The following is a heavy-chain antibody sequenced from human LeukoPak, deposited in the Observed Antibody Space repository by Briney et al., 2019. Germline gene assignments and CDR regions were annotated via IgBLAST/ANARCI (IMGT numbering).Heavy chain of an antibody. J-gene: IGHJ4*02. CDR2: IYYSGST. D-gene: IGHD6-13*01. V-gene: IGHV4-31*03. Sequence: SETLSLTCTVSGGSISSGGYYWSWIRQHPGKGLEWIGYIYYSGSTYYNPSLKSRVTISVDTSKNQFSLKLSSVTAADTAVYYCARVAAAGTGEFDYWGQGTLVTVSS. CDR1: GGSISSGGYY. CDR3: ARVAAAGTGEFDY.